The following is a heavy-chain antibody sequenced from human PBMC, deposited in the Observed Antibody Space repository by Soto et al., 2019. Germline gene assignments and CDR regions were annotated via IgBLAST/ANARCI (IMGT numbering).Heavy chain of an antibody. CDR3: TTIAFSSGWCLDR. J-gene: IGHJ5*02. Sequence: NPGGSLRLSCAASGFTFKHAWMIWVRQAPAYGPEWLGQIRGKTDGGTTDCAEPLKGRFTISRDDSKDTLYLQMNSLKTEDTAVYYCTTIAFSSGWCLDRWGQGTLVTVSS. V-gene: IGHV3-15*01. D-gene: IGHD6-19*01. CDR1: GFTFKHAW. CDR2: IRGKTDGGTT.